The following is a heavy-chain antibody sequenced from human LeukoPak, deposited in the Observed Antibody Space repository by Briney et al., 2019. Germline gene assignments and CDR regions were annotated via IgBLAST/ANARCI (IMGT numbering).Heavy chain of an antibody. D-gene: IGHD3-22*01. V-gene: IGHV4-4*09. CDR1: GDSISNYY. Sequence: SVTLSLTSTVSGDSISNYYWSWIRQTPGKGLEWIGYIHTSGSTYYNPSLKSRVTISVDTSKNQFSLKLSSVTAADTAVYYCARGYYDTSAYSNPFDFWGQGTLVTVSS. CDR2: IHTSGST. CDR3: ARGYYDTSAYSNPFDF. J-gene: IGHJ4*02.